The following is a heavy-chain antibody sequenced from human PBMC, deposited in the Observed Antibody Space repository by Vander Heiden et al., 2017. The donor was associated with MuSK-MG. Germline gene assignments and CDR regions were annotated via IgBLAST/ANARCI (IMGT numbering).Heavy chain of an antibody. CDR2: INPYSGGS. D-gene: IGHD4-17*01. V-gene: IGHV1-2*02. CDR3: ARAPYGDYVEY. Sequence: QVQLVQSGAEVKKPGASVKVSCKTSGYTFSGSYIHWVRQAPGQGLEWMGWINPYSGGSYYAQRFQARLTMARDTSLTTAYMELSSLRSDDTAVYYCARAPYGDYVEYWGQGTLGTVSS. J-gene: IGHJ4*02. CDR1: GYTFSGSY.